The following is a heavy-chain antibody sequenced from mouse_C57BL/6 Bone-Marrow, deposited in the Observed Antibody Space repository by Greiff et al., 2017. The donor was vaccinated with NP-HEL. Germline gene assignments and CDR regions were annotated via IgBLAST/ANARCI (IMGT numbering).Heavy chain of an antibody. CDR1: GYTFTNYW. V-gene: IGHV1-63*01. D-gene: IGHD1-1*01. CDR3: ARAHYYGLYYYAMDY. J-gene: IGHJ4*01. CDR2: IYPGGGYT. Sequence: VQLQQSGAELVRPGTSVKMSCKASGYTFTNYWIGWAKQRPGHGLEWIGDIYPGGGYTNYNEKFKGKATLTADKSSSTAYMQFSSLTSEDSAIYYCARAHYYGLYYYAMDYWGQGTSVTVSS.